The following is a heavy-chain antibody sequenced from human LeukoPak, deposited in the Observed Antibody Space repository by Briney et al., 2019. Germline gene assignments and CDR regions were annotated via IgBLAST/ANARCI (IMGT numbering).Heavy chain of an antibody. CDR3: TRVRDYVWGSYRYFDY. Sequence: QPGRSLRLSCTASGFTFGDYAMSWFRQAPGKGLEWVGFIRSKAYGGTTEYAASVKGRFTISRDDSKSIAYLQMNSLKTEDTAVYYCTRVRDYVWGSYRYFDYWGQGTLVTVSS. V-gene: IGHV3-49*03. D-gene: IGHD3-16*02. CDR2: IRSKAYGGTT. J-gene: IGHJ4*02. CDR1: GFTFGDYA.